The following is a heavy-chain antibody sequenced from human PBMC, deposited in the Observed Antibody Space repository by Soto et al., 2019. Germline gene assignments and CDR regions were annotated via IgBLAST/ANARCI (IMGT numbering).Heavy chain of an antibody. Sequence: QVQLQQWGAGLLKPSETLSLTCAVYRGSFSDYRHFWGWIRQPPGKGLEWMGEIDHSGSTDYNPSLKCRVTISIDRSKTQFSLKVNSVTAADTAVYYCARWKLEVATMRDYYFGMDVWGQGTTVTVS. CDR1: RGSFSDYRHF. CDR2: IDHSGST. CDR3: ARWKLEVATMRDYYFGMDV. J-gene: IGHJ6*02. D-gene: IGHD5-12*01. V-gene: IGHV4-34*01.